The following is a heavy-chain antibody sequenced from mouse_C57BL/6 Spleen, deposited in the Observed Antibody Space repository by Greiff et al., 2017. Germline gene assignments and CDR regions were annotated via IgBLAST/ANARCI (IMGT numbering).Heavy chain of an antibody. V-gene: IGHV5-17*01. Sequence: EVKLMESGGGLVKPGGSLKLSCAASGFTFSDYGMHWVRQAPEKGLEWVAYISSGSSTIYYADTVKGRFTISRDNAKTTLFLQMTSLRSEDTAMYYCARQDDSNYVFDYWGQGTTLTVSS. D-gene: IGHD2-5*01. CDR2: ISSGSSTI. CDR1: GFTFSDYG. J-gene: IGHJ2*01. CDR3: ARQDDSNYVFDY.